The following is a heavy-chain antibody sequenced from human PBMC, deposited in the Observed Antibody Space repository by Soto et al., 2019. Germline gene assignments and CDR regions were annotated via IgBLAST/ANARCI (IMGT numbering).Heavy chain of an antibody. CDR3: ARGGGWLQSGRFDY. J-gene: IGHJ4*02. Sequence: PSETLSLTCTVSGGSISSYYWSWIRQPPGKGLEWIGYIYYSGSTNYNPSLKSRVTISVDTSKNQFSLKLSSVTAADTAVYYCARGGGWLQSGRFDYWGQGTLVTVSS. D-gene: IGHD5-12*01. V-gene: IGHV4-59*01. CDR2: IYYSGST. CDR1: GGSISSYY.